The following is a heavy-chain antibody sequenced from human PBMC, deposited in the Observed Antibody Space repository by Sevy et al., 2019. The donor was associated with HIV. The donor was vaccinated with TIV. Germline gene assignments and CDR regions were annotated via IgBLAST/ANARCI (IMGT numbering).Heavy chain of an antibody. J-gene: IGHJ3*01. CDR2: IGGSVGGS. D-gene: IGHD3-22*01. V-gene: IGHV3-23*01. CDR3: GKDIAIVVGDAFDF. CDR1: GFPFINYA. Sequence: GGSLRLSCAASGFPFINYAMSWVRQAPGKGLEWVAAIGGSVGGSFYADSVKGRFTISRDNSKNTLYLQMNSLRADDTAVYYCGKDIAIVVGDAFDFWGQGTLVTVSS.